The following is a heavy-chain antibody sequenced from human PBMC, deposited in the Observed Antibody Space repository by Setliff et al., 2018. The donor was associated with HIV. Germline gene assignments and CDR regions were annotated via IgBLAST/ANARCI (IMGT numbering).Heavy chain of an antibody. CDR3: ARGGSSWFGWFDP. Sequence: ASVKVSCKASGYTFTRYGISWVRQAPGQGLEWMGWINTNTGNPTYAQGFTGRFVLSLATSVSTAFLEISTLKAEDTAVYYCARGGSSWFGWFDPWGQGTLVTVSS. J-gene: IGHJ5*02. D-gene: IGHD6-13*01. CDR1: GYTFTRYG. CDR2: INTNTGNP. V-gene: IGHV7-4-1*02.